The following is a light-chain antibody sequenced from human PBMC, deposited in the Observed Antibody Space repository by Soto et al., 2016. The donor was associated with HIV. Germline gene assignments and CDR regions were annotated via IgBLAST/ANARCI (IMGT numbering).Light chain of an antibody. CDR2: DDS. CDR3: QVWDRNTDQYV. Sequence: SYELTQPPSVSVAPGKTARINCGGNNIGSRSVQWYQQKPGQAPVVVVYDDSDRPSGIPERFSGSNSGNTATLTISRVEAGDEADYYCQVWDRNTDQYVFGTGTKVSVL. CDR1: NIGSRS. J-gene: IGLJ1*01. V-gene: IGLV3-21*03.